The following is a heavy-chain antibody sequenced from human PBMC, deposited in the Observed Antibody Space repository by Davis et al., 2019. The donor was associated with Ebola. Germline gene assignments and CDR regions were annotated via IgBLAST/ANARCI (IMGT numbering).Heavy chain of an antibody. CDR1: GGSISSSSYY. CDR2: IHYSGNT. CDR3: ARRVVPVRSQGWFDT. Sequence: SETLSLTCTVSGGSISSSSYYWGWIRQPPGKGLEWIGSIHYSGNTYYNPSPKSRVTISADKSKNQFSLKLSSVTAADTAVYYCARRVVPVRSQGWFDTWGQGTLVTVSS. J-gene: IGHJ5*02. V-gene: IGHV4-39*07. D-gene: IGHD2-15*01.